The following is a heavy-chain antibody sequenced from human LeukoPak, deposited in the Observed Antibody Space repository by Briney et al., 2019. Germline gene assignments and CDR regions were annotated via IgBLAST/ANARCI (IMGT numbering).Heavy chain of an antibody. V-gene: IGHV4-59*01. CDR3: ARVDYDSSGYYAWYFDL. Sequence: SETLSLTYTVSGGSISSYYWSWIRQPPGKGLEWIGYIYYSGSTNYNPSLKSRVTISVDTSKNQFSLKLSSVTAADTAVYYCARVDYDSSGYYAWYFDLWGRGTLVTVSS. J-gene: IGHJ2*01. D-gene: IGHD3-22*01. CDR2: IYYSGST. CDR1: GGSISSYY.